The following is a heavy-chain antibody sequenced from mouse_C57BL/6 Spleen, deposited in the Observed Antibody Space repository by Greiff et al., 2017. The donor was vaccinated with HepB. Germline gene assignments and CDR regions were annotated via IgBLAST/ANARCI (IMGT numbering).Heavy chain of an antibody. CDR2: SCPKDGST. Sequence: QVQLKESGPELVKPGASVKLSCEASGYNFTSYDINWGKQRPGQGLEWIGWSCPKDGSTKYNEKCKGKSTLTVDTSSSTAYMELHSLTSEDSAVYFCAREEGNPFAYWGQGTLVTVSA. CDR1: GYNFTSYD. J-gene: IGHJ3*01. D-gene: IGHD2-1*01. V-gene: IGHV1-85*01. CDR3: AREEGNPFAY.